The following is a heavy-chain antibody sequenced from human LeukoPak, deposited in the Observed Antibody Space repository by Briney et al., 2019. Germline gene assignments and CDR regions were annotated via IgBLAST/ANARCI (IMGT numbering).Heavy chain of an antibody. V-gene: IGHV3-9*01. D-gene: IGHD4-17*01. J-gene: IGHJ4*02. CDR1: GFTFGDYA. CDR3: ARSNGDYVYYFDY. Sequence: GGSLRLSCAASGFTFGDYAMHWVRQAPGKGPEWVSRIGWNSGSIAYADSVKGRFTISRDNAKNSLYLQMNSLRAEDTAVYYCARSNGDYVYYFDYWGQGTLVTVSS. CDR2: IGWNSGSI.